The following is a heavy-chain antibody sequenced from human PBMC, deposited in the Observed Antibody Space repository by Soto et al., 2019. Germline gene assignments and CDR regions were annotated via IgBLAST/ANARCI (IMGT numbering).Heavy chain of an antibody. V-gene: IGHV4-39*01. D-gene: IGHD2-15*01. CDR2: IYYSGRT. CDR1: GGSISSSSYY. CDR3: ARRYCSGGSCYYLNPYFDY. Sequence: QLQLRESGPGLVKPSETLSLTCTVSGGSISSSSYYWGWIRQPPGKGLEWIGSIYYSGRTYYNPSLKSLVTISVDTSKNQFSLKLSSVTAADTAVYYCARRYCSGGSCYYLNPYFDYWGQGTLVTVSS. J-gene: IGHJ4*02.